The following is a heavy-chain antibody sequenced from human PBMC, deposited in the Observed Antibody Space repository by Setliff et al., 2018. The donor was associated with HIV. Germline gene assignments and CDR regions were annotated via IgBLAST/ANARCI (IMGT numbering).Heavy chain of an antibody. Sequence: SETLSLTCTVSGGSISSSSYYWGWIRQPPGKGLEWIGSIYYSGSTYYNPSLKSRVTISVDTSKNQFSLKLSSVTAADTVVYYCASQYYDYVWGSYRYGYFDYWGQGTLVTVSS. J-gene: IGHJ4*02. CDR1: GGSISSSSYY. CDR2: IYYSGST. D-gene: IGHD3-16*02. CDR3: ASQYYDYVWGSYRYGYFDY. V-gene: IGHV4-39*01.